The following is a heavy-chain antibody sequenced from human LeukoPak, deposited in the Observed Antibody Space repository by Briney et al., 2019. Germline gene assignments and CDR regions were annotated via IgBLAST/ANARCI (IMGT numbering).Heavy chain of an antibody. D-gene: IGHD2-15*01. J-gene: IGHJ2*01. CDR1: GFTFTSYG. CDR3: ARVVVVAATRGTWYFDL. CDR2: ISAYNGNT. V-gene: IGHV1-18*01. Sequence: GGSLRLSCTASGFTFTSYGISWVRQAPGQGLEWMGWISAYNGNTNYAQKLQGRVTMTTDTSTSTAYMELRSLRSDDTAVYYCARVVVVAATRGTWYFDLWGRGTLVTVSS.